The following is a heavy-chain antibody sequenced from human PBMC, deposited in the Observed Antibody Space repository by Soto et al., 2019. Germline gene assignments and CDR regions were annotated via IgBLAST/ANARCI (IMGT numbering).Heavy chain of an antibody. V-gene: IGHV3-7*03. J-gene: IGHJ5*01. CDR1: RFTIINYW. CDR3: VKDGGYCSSSSWYAPRTHDFDS. Sequence: TLASAAYRFTIINYWMGWDRQAPGKVPEWVANIKIDGSVKQYVDSVRGRFTISRDNSKNSLFLQMNSLAAAETAVYYCVKDGGYCSSSSWYAPRTHDFDSWGQGTLVTVSS. D-gene: IGHD2-2*01. CDR2: IKIDGSVK.